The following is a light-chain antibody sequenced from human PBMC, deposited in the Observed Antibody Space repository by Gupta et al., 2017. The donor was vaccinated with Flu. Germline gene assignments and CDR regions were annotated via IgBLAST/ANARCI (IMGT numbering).Light chain of an antibody. J-gene: IGKJ1*01. Sequence: STSTLSASLGDSFSITCRASQTITNWLGWYQKKPGKAPKLMISKASSVKSGLPDIFSGISSMTYLPLTISILPANDFAYYFCHLYSIFLTFGQGTKVEI. CDR1: QTITNW. V-gene: IGKV1-5*03. CDR2: KAS. CDR3: HLYSIFLT.